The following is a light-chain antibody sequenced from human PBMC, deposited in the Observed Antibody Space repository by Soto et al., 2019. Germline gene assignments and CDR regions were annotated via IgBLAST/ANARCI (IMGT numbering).Light chain of an antibody. J-gene: IGKJ1*01. CDR3: QQSGT. Sequence: ESVFTQSAVTLSLSPVERATLSCRASQSVSSSYLAWYQQKPGQAPRLLIYGASSRATGIPDRFSGSGSGTDFTLTISRLEPEDFAVYYCQQSGTFGQGTKVDIK. V-gene: IGKV3-20*01. CDR1: QSVSSSY. CDR2: GAS.